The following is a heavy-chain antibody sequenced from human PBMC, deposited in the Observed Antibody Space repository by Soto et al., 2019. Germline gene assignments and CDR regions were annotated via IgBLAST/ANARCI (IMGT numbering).Heavy chain of an antibody. CDR3: TGMAGIEY. V-gene: IGHV3-73*01. D-gene: IGHD6-19*01. CDR2: IRTKTNNYAT. Sequence: GGSLRLSCAASGFALSGAGIHWVRQASGKGLEWVGRIRTKTNNYATAYAASVKGRFTISRDDSKNMAYPQMNSLKTDDTDEYYCTGMAGIEYGGQGALVNVST. CDR1: GFALSGAG. J-gene: IGHJ4*02.